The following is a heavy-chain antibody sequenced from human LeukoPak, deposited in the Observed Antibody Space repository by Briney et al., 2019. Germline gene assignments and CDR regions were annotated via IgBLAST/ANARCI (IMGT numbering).Heavy chain of an antibody. CDR3: ARQSYWGVVDY. J-gene: IGHJ4*02. Sequence: SQTLSLTCTVSGGSISSGSYYWSWIRQPAGNGLEWIGRIYTSGSTNYNPSLKSRVTISVDTSKNQFSLKLSSVTAADTAVYYCARQSYWGVVDYWGQGTLVTVSS. D-gene: IGHD1-26*01. CDR1: GGSISSGSYY. V-gene: IGHV4-61*02. CDR2: IYTSGST.